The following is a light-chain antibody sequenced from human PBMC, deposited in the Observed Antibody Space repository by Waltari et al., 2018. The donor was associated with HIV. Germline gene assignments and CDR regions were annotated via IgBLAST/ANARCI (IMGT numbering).Light chain of an antibody. CDR1: SLRSYY. CDR2: GKN. Sequence: SSELTQDPAVSVALGQTVRITCQGDSLRSYYVSWYKQKPGQAPVLVIYGKNNRPSGIPDRFSGSTSGNTASLTITGAQAEDEADYYCNSRDSSGNHVVFGGGTKLTVL. V-gene: IGLV3-19*01. J-gene: IGLJ2*01. CDR3: NSRDSSGNHVV.